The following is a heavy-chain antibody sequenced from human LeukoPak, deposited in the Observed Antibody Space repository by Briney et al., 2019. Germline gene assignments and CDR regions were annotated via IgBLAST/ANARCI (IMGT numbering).Heavy chain of an antibody. Sequence: SETLSLTCTVSGGSMSSYFWSWIRQPAGKGLEWIGRIYTSGSTDYNPSLMSRVTMSVDTSNNQFSLKLSSVTAADTAVYFCARFYYSAPGSYPSYFDYWGQGTLVTVSS. CDR3: ARFYYSAPGSYPSYFDY. D-gene: IGHD3-10*01. J-gene: IGHJ4*02. CDR2: IYTSGST. V-gene: IGHV4-4*07. CDR1: GGSMSSYF.